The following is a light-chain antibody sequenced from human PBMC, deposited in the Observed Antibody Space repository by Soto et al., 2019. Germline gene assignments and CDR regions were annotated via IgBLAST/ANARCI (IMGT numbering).Light chain of an antibody. CDR1: SSDVGDYNY. V-gene: IGLV2-14*01. Sequence: QSALTQPASVSGSPGQSITISCTGTSSDVGDYNYVSWYQHHPGKAPKLMIHEVSNLPSGVSNRFSGSKSGNTASLTISGLQSEDEADYYCSSYTSRSTVIFGGGTKLTVL. CDR3: SSYTSRSTVI. CDR2: EVS. J-gene: IGLJ2*01.